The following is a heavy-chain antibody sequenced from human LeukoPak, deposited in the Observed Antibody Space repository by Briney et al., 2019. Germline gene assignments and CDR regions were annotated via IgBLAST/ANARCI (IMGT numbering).Heavy chain of an antibody. CDR2: INPNTAGT. D-gene: IGHD4-11*01. Sequence: RASVTVSCTASGYTFTGYYFHWVRQAPGQGLEWMGWINPNTAGTNYAQKFLGGVTLTWDTSISTAYMELNRLTSDDTAVYYCATSAGDYRAGHYYYMGVWGKGTSVTVSS. V-gene: IGHV1-2*02. J-gene: IGHJ6*03. CDR1: GYTFTGYY. CDR3: ATSAGDYRAGHYYYMGV.